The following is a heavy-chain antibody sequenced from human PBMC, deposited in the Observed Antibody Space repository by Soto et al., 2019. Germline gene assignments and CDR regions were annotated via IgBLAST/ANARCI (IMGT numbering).Heavy chain of an antibody. Sequence: QVQLVESGGGVVQPGRSLRLSCAASGFTFSSYGIHWVRQAPGKGLEWVAVIWYDGSNKYYADSVKGRFTISRDNSKNILYLQMNSLRAEDTAVYYCAREATRAYDYWGQGTLVTVSS. CDR1: GFTFSSYG. CDR3: AREATRAYDY. CDR2: IWYDGSNK. V-gene: IGHV3-33*01. D-gene: IGHD2-15*01. J-gene: IGHJ4*02.